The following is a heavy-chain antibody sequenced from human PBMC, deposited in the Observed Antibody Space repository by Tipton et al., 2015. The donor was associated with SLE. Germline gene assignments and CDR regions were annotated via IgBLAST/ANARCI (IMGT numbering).Heavy chain of an antibody. CDR1: GDSISSNTYY. CDR2: IYYSGST. Sequence: TLSLTCTVSGDSISSNTYYWGWIRQPPGKGLEWIGTIYYSGSTYYNPSLKSRVTISVDTSKNQFSLKLSSVTAADTAVFYCARHSTREFSDAFDIWGQGTMVTVSS. V-gene: IGHV4-39*07. J-gene: IGHJ3*02. CDR3: ARHSTREFSDAFDI. D-gene: IGHD3-10*01.